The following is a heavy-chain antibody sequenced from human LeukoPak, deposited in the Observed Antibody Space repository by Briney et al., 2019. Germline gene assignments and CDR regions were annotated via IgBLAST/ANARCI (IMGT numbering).Heavy chain of an antibody. D-gene: IGHD2-15*01. Sequence: GGSLRLSCAASGFTFSSYDMSWVRQAPGKGLEWVSYISSSSSYTNYADSVKGRFTISRDNAKNSLYLQMNSLRAEDTAVYYCARTNNNECSGGSCYRDFDYWGQGTLVTVSS. V-gene: IGHV3-11*06. J-gene: IGHJ4*02. CDR2: ISSSSSYT. CDR1: GFTFSSYD. CDR3: ARTNNNECSGGSCYRDFDY.